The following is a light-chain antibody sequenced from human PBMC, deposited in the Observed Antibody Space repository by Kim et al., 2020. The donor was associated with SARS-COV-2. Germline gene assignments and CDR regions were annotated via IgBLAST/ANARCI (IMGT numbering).Light chain of an antibody. J-gene: IGKJ2*01. CDR2: DVS. CDR3: QQYHNYYT. V-gene: IGKV3-15*01. Sequence: EIVMTQSPVTLPVSPGERATLSCRASQTVTGRLAWYQQKSGQAPRLVMYDVSTRASGIPASFSGSGSGTEFTLTISSLESEDFAVYYCQQYHNYYTFGQGTKVDIK. CDR1: QTVTGR.